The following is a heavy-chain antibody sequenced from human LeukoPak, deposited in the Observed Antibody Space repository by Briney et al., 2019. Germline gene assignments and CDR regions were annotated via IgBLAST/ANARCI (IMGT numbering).Heavy chain of an antibody. Sequence: GGSLRLSCAASGFTFSSYSMNWVRQAPGKGLEWVGNIKQDGSDKNYMDSVKGRFTISRDNAKNSLYLQMNSLSAEDTAVYYCARDRKGGTQTRDAFDIWGQGTMVTVSS. J-gene: IGHJ3*02. CDR1: GFTFSSYS. V-gene: IGHV3-7*01. D-gene: IGHD1-26*01. CDR2: IKQDGSDK. CDR3: ARDRKGGTQTRDAFDI.